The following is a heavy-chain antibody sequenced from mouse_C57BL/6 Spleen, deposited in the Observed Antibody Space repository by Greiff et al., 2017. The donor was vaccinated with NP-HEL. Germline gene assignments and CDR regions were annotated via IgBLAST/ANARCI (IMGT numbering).Heavy chain of an antibody. CDR2: IYPGDGDT. J-gene: IGHJ4*01. V-gene: IGHV1-82*01. D-gene: IGHD2-5*01. CDR3: AFYSNYYAMDY. Sequence: VQLQHSGPELVKPGASVKISCKASGYAFSSSWMNWVKQRPGKGLEWIGRIYPGDGDTNYNGKFKGKATLTADKSSSTAYMQLSSLTSEDSAVSVCAFYSNYYAMDYWGQGTSVTGSS. CDR1: GYAFSSSW.